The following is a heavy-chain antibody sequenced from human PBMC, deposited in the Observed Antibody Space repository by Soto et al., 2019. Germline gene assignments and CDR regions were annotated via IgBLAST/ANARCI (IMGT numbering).Heavy chain of an antibody. CDR2: INVSGST. D-gene: IGHD2-2*01. CDR1: GASFSDYY. CDR3: ARVPREGQLLSRYYYYMDV. Sequence: SETLSLICAVYGASFSDYYWSWIRQPPGKGLEWIGEINVSGSTSCNPSLKSRVTVSVDTSKNQFSLRLSSVTAADTAVYYCARVPREGQLLSRYYYYMDVWGKGTTVTVSS. J-gene: IGHJ6*03. V-gene: IGHV4-34*01.